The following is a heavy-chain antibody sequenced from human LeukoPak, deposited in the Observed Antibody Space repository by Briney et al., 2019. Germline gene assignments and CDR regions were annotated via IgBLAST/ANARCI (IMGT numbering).Heavy chain of an antibody. CDR1: GGSFSGYY. V-gene: IGHV4-34*01. D-gene: IGHD3-10*01. Sequence: SETLSLTCAVYGGSFSGYYWSWIRQLPGKGLEWIGEINHSGSTNYNPSLKSRVTISVDTSKNQFSLKLSSVTAADTAVYYCARGRITMVRGVKGFDYWGQGTLVTVSS. J-gene: IGHJ4*02. CDR3: ARGRITMVRGVKGFDY. CDR2: INHSGST.